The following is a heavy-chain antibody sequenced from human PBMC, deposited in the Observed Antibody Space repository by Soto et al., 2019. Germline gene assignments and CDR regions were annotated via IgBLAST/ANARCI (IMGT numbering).Heavy chain of an antibody. D-gene: IGHD2-15*01. CDR3: ARRNRSGGSCYDY. J-gene: IGHJ4*02. V-gene: IGHV4-34*01. CDR1: GGSFSGYY. CDR2: INHSGRT. Sequence: QVQLQQWGAGLLKPSETLSLTCAVYGGSFSGYYWSWIRQPPGKGLEWIGEINHSGRTNYNPSLKSRVTISVDTSTNQFSLKLSSVTAADTAVYYCARRNRSGGSCYDYWGQGTLVTVSS.